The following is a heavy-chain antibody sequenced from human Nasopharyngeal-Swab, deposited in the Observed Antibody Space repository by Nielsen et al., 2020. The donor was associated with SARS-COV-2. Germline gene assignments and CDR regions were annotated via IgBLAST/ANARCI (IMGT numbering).Heavy chain of an antibody. CDR1: GYTFNNYA. CDR2: IIPDVTIP. D-gene: IGHD3-22*01. CDR3: ARAVNQLTTHSAADD. Sequence: SVKVSCKASGYTFNNYAISWLRQAPGQGLEGMGGIIPDVTIPSYAQTLQGSVTITADTSTSAVYLELRSLRAEETAVYYCARAVNQLTTHSAADDWGQGTLVSVSS. J-gene: IGHJ4*02. V-gene: IGHV1-69*10.